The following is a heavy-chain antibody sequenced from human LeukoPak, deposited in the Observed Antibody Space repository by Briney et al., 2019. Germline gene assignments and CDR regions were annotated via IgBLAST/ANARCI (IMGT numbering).Heavy chain of an antibody. CDR1: GGSISSNNW. D-gene: IGHD1-1*01. J-gene: IGHJ4*02. V-gene: IGHV4-4*02. CDR2: IYHSGSP. CDR3: ARVNINNWHSCDY. Sequence: SETLSLTCAVSGGSISSNNWWGWVRQPPGKGPEWIGEIYHSGSPNYNPSLKSRVTISVDKSRNHFSLNLSSVTAADTAVYYCARVNINNWHSCDYWGQGTLVTVSS.